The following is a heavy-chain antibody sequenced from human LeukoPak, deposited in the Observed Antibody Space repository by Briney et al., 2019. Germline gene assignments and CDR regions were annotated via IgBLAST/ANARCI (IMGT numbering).Heavy chain of an antibody. CDR1: GFTFSSYG. CDR3: AKSHLPNSYSGTYYCDY. J-gene: IGHJ4*02. V-gene: IGHV3-30*02. CDR2: IRYDESKT. D-gene: IGHD1-26*01. Sequence: GGSLRLSCAASGFTFSSYGMHWVRQAPAKGLEWVAFIRYDESKTFYGDSVRGRFTVSRDNSKNTLYLQMNSLRAEDTAVYYCAKSHLPNSYSGTYYCDYWGQGTQVTVSS.